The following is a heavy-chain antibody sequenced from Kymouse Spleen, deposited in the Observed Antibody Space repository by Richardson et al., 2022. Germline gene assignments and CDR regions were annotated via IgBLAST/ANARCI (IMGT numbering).Heavy chain of an antibody. J-gene: IGHJ4*02. CDR2: IWYDGSNK. V-gene: IGHV3-33*01. D-gene: IGHD1-20*01. CDR1: GFTFSSYG. Sequence: QVQLVESGGGVVQPGRSLRLSCAASGFTFSSYGMHWVRQAPGKGLEWVAVIWYDGSNKYYADSVKGRFTISRDNSKNTLYLQMNSLRAEDTAVYYCASLPITGTTRDFDYWGQGTLVTVSS. CDR3: ASLPITGTTRDFDY.